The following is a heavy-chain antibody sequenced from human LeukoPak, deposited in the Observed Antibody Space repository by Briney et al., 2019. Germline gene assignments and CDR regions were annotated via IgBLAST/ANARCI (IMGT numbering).Heavy chain of an antibody. CDR1: GYTLTELS. CDR3: VIQLWLQGDY. V-gene: IGHV1-24*01. CDR2: FDPEDGET. Sequence: ASVTVSCKVSGYTLTELSMHWVRQAPGKGLEWMGGFDPEDGETIYAQKFQGRVTMTEDTSTDTAYMELSSLRSEDTAVYYCVIQLWLQGDYWGQGTLVTVSS. J-gene: IGHJ4*02. D-gene: IGHD5-18*01.